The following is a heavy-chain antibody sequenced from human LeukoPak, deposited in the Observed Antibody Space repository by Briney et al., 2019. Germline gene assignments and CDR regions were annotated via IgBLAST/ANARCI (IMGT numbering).Heavy chain of an antibody. J-gene: IGHJ5*02. V-gene: IGHV3-21*01. CDR2: ISGRSSSI. CDR3: ARDRQAWGWFDP. CDR1: GFIFSDCT. D-gene: IGHD7-27*01. Sequence: GGSLRLSCAASGFIFSDCTMAWVRQAPGKGLEWVSSISGRSSSIKYAESLRGRITISRDNTKNSLYLQMNTLRDEDTALYYCARDRQAWGWFDPWGQGTLVTVSS.